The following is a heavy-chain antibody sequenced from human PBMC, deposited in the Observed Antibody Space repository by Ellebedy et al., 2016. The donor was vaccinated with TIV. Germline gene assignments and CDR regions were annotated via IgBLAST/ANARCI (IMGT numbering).Heavy chain of an antibody. Sequence: GGSLRLSXAASGFTFSSHSMHWVRQAPGKGLVWVSRIHSDGRTTSYADSVKGRFTISRDSAKNMLYLQMNSLRAEDTAVFYCVRDQMGSSYPFDYWGQGTLVTVSS. V-gene: IGHV3-74*01. J-gene: IGHJ4*02. D-gene: IGHD5-24*01. CDR2: IHSDGRTT. CDR1: GFTFSSHS. CDR3: VRDQMGSSYPFDY.